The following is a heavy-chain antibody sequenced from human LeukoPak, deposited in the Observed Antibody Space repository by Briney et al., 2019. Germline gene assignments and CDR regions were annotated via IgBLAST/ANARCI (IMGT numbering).Heavy chain of an antibody. V-gene: IGHV3-7*03. J-gene: IGHJ6*02. CDR1: GFTFRSYW. CDR2: IKPDGSEK. Sequence: GGSLRLSCAASGFTFRSYWMSWVRQAPGKGLEWVANIKPDGSEKYYVESVKGRFTISRDNAKNSLYLQMNSLRAKDTAVYYCAREVTTRGYYGMDVWGQGTTVTVSS. D-gene: IGHD5-12*01. CDR3: AREVTTRGYYGMDV.